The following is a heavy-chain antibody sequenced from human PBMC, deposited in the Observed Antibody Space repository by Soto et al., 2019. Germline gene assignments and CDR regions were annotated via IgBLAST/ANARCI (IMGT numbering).Heavy chain of an antibody. CDR1: GFTFSSYA. CDR2: ISGSGGST. V-gene: IGHV3-23*01. D-gene: IGHD2-15*01. CDR3: AKDRRAAGSCQEY. J-gene: IGHJ4*02. Sequence: GGSLRLSCAASGFTFSSYAMSWVRQAPGKGLEWVSGISGSGGSTYYADSVKGRFTISRDNSKNTLFLQMNSLRAEDTAVYYCAKDRRAAGSCQEYWGQGTLVTVSS.